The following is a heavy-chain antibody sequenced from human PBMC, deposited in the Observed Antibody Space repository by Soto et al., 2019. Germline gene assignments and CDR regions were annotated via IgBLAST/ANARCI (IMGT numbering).Heavy chain of an antibody. CDR3: ARDRPLLGQQLARVGHWFDP. V-gene: IGHV1-46*01. CDR1: GYTFTSYN. D-gene: IGHD6-13*01. CDR2: INPSGGST. Sequence: ASVKVSCKASGYTFTSYNMHWVRQAPGQGLEWMGIINPSGGSTSYAQKFQGRVTMTRDTSTSTVYMELSSLRSEDTAVYYCARDRPLLGQQLARVGHWFDPWGQGTLVTVSS. J-gene: IGHJ5*02.